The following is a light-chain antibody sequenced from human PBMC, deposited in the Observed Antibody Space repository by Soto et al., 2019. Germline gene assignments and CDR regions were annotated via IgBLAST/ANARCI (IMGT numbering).Light chain of an antibody. Sequence: QSALTQPASVSRSPGQSITISCTGTTSDVSGYNYVSWYQQHPGKAPKLMIYEVSNRPSGVSNRFSGSKSGNTASLTISGLQAEDEADYYCSSYTSSSTYVFGTGTKVTVL. J-gene: IGLJ1*01. CDR2: EVS. V-gene: IGLV2-14*01. CDR3: SSYTSSSTYV. CDR1: TSDVSGYNY.